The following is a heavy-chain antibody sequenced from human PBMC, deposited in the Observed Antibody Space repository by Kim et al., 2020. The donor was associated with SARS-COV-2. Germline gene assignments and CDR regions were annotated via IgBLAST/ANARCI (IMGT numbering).Heavy chain of an antibody. CDR2: FDPQYGET. CDR3: ATESFSGIVIYALYH. V-gene: IGHV1-24*01. D-gene: IGHD1-1*01. CDR1: GYTLTELS. J-gene: IGHJ4*02. Sequence: ASVKVSCKVSGYTLTELSMHWVRQTPGKGLEWIGNFDPQYGETVYAQKFQGRVTMTEDTSTDTAYLELSSLRSEDTAAYYCATESFSGIVIYALYHWGQGPLVTVS.